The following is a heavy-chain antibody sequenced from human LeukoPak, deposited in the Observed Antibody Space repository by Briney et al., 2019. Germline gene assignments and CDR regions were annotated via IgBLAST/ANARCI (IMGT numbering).Heavy chain of an antibody. V-gene: IGHV1-2*02. Sequence: EASVKVSCKASGYTFTDYYMHWVRQAPGQGLEWMGWINPHSGGTDHAQKFQGRVTMTRDTSISTAYMELSRLRSDDTAVYYCARDRPIIAVAGSLDYWGQGTLVTVSS. D-gene: IGHD6-19*01. CDR1: GYTFTDYY. CDR3: ARDRPIIAVAGSLDY. CDR2: INPHSGGT. J-gene: IGHJ4*02.